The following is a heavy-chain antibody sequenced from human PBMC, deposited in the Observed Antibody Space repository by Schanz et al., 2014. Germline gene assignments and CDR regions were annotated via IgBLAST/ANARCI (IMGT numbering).Heavy chain of an antibody. Sequence: EVHLLDSGGGLVQPGGSLRLSCAASGFTLSNYAMSWVRQAPGKGREWVSAMNESHSTIYYADSVSGRFTISRDNAEITLFLQMNSLRAEDTGVYYCARSRSGGYFDYWGQGTLVTVSS. J-gene: IGHJ4*02. CDR1: GFTLSNYA. V-gene: IGHV3-23*01. CDR2: MNESHSTI. D-gene: IGHD1-26*01. CDR3: ARSRSGGYFDY.